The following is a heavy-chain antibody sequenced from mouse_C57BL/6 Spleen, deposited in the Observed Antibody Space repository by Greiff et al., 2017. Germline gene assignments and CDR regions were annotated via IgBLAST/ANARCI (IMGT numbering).Heavy chain of an antibody. V-gene: IGHV1-81*01. Sequence: VQLQQSGAELARPGASVKLSCKASGYTFTSYGISWVKQRTGPGLEWIGELYPRSGNTYYNEKFKGKAPLTADKSSSTASMELRSLTSEDSAVYFCARYDGSSPYYFDYWGQGTTLTVSS. CDR2: LYPRSGNT. CDR3: ARYDGSSPYYFDY. J-gene: IGHJ2*01. CDR1: GYTFTSYG. D-gene: IGHD1-1*01.